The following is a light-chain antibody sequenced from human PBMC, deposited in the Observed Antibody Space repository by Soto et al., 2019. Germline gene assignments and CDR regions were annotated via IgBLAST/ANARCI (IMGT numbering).Light chain of an antibody. CDR2: AAS. Sequence: DIQMTQSPSSLSASVGDRVTITCRASQSISSYLNWYQQKPGKAPKLLIYAASSLQSGVPSRFSGSGSGTDFTLTISSLQPEDXVXXXXXQXXXXPRTFGQGTKVEIK. CDR1: QSISSY. J-gene: IGKJ1*01. V-gene: IGKV1-39*01. CDR3: XQXXXXPRT.